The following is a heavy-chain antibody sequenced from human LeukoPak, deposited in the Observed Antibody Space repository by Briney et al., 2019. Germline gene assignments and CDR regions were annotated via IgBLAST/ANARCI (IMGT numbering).Heavy chain of an antibody. CDR1: GFTFSTYS. D-gene: IGHD3-10*01. CDR2: ISSPSDII. J-gene: IGHJ6*02. Sequence: GGSLRLSCAASGFTFSTYSLNWVRQAPGKGLEWLSYISSPSDIIYYADSVKGRFTISRDNARNSLHLQMNSLRAEDTAVYYCAVPPLSGTGSSRPLAEMDVWGQGTTVTVSS. CDR3: AVPPLSGTGSSRPLAEMDV. V-gene: IGHV3-48*04.